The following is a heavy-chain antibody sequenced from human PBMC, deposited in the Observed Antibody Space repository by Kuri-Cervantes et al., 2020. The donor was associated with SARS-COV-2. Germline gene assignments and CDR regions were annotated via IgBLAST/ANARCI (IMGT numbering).Heavy chain of an antibody. CDR3: ARHDGGPSYYDSSGYSPLPFDY. CDR1: GYTFTSYG. D-gene: IGHD3-22*01. V-gene: IGHV1-18*04. Sequence: ASVKVSCKASGYTFTSYGISWVRQAPGQGLEWMGWISAYNGNTNYAQKLQGRVTMTTDTSTSTAYMELRSLRSDDTAVYYCARHDGGPSYYDSSGYSPLPFDYWGQGTLVTVSS. CDR2: ISAYNGNT. J-gene: IGHJ4*02.